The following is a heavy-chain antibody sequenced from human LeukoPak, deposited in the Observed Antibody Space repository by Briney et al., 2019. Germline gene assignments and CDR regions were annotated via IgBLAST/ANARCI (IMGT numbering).Heavy chain of an antibody. J-gene: IGHJ4*02. CDR3: ASKGGLGRFDH. V-gene: IGHV4-39*07. CDR1: GGSISSSSYY. D-gene: IGHD3/OR15-3a*01. CDR2: IYYSGST. Sequence: PSETLSLTCTVSGGSISSSSYYWGWIRQPPGKGLEWIGSIYYSGSTYYNPSLKSRVTISVDTSKNQFSLKLSSVTAADTAVYYCASKGGLGRFDHWGQGTLVTVSS.